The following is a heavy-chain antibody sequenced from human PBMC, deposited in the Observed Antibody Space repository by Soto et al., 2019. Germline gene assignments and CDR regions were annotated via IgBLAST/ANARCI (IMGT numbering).Heavy chain of an antibody. D-gene: IGHD6-19*01. CDR2: IWYDGSNK. CDR1: GFTFSSYG. J-gene: IGHJ4*02. Sequence: VQLVESGGGVVQPGRSLRLSCAASGFTFSSYGMHWVRQAPGKGLEWVAVIWYDGSNKYYADSVKGRFTISRDNSKNTLYLQMNSLRAEDTAVYYCAREAVAGTLDYWGQGTLVTVSS. V-gene: IGHV3-33*01. CDR3: AREAVAGTLDY.